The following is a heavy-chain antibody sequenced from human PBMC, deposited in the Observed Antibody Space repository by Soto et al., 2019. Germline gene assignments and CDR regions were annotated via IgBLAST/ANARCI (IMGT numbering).Heavy chain of an antibody. CDR3: ARAGSFDKWNYAVYYNMDV. V-gene: IGHV1-69*02. CDR1: GGTFSSYT. J-gene: IGHJ6*03. D-gene: IGHD1-7*01. Sequence: QVQLVQSGAEVKKPGSSVKVSCKASGGTFSSYTISWVRQAPGQGLEWMGRIIPIIGIANYAQKFQGRVTITSDKSTSTAYMELSSLRSEDTAVYYCARAGSFDKWNYAVYYNMDVWGERTTVTVS. CDR2: IIPIIGIA.